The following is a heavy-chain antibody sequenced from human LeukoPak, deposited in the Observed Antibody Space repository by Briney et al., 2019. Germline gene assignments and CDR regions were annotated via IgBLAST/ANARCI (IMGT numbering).Heavy chain of an antibody. CDR1: GFTFSSYW. CDR2: INTDGSST. D-gene: IGHD4-11*01. J-gene: IGHJ4*02. CDR3: ARERHRDYSNDY. Sequence: PGGSLRLSCAASGFTFSSYWMHWVRQAPGKGLVWVSRINTDGSSTSYADSVKGRFTISRDNAKNTLYLQMNSLRAEDTAVYYCARERHRDYSNDYWGQGTLVTVSS. V-gene: IGHV3-74*01.